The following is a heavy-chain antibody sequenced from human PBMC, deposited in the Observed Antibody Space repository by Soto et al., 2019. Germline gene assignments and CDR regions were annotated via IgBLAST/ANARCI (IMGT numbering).Heavy chain of an antibody. CDR2: MNPNSGNT. D-gene: IGHD6-13*01. J-gene: IGHJ6*02. Sequence: QVQLVQSGAEVKKPGASVKVSCKASGYTFTSYDINWVRQATGQGLEWMGWMNPNSGNTGYAQKFQGRVTMTRNTSTSTAYMELSSLRSEDTAVYYCARRGYSSSWYHYYYYGMDVWGQGTTVTVSS. CDR1: GYTFTSYD. V-gene: IGHV1-8*01. CDR3: ARRGYSSSWYHYYYYGMDV.